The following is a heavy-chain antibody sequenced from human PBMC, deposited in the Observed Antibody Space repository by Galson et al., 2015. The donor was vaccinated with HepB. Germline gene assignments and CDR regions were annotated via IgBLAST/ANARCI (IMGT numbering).Heavy chain of an antibody. J-gene: IGHJ2*01. V-gene: IGHV3-64D*06. CDR3: VTGGDPGTPVF. CDR2: ITSKGDTS. CDR1: GFTFTTSA. Sequence: SLRLSCAASGFTFTTSAMHWVRQAAGKGLQYVSAITSKGDTSYYADSVKGRFTISRDNSKNTLFLQMSSLRTEDTAVYYCVTGGDPGTPVFWGRGTRVTVSS. D-gene: IGHD2-21*02.